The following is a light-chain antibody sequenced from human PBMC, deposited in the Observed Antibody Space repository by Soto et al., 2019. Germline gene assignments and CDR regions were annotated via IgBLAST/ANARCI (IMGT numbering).Light chain of an antibody. V-gene: IGKV1-5*01. CDR1: QSISSW. CDR3: QQYNSYSPT. J-gene: IGKJ1*01. CDR2: DAF. Sequence: DIQMTQSPSTLSASEGDRVTITCRASQSISSWLAWYQQKPGKAPKLLIYDAFSLESGGPSRFSGSGSGTEFTLTISSLQPDDVAPYSCQQYNSYSPTVGRGTKVVIK.